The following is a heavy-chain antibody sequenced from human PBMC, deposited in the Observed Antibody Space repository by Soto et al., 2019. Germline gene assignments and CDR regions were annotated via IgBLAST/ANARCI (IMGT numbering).Heavy chain of an antibody. V-gene: IGHV1-69*01. CDR2: IIPIFGTA. D-gene: IGHD5-18*01. Sequence: QVQLVQSGAEVKKTGSSVKVSCKASGGTFSSYAISWVRQAPGQGLEWMGGIIPIFGTANYAQKFQGRVTITADESTSTAYMELSSLRSEDTAVYYCARDTAAMVTYYYGMDVWGQGTTVTVSS. CDR1: GGTFSSYA. J-gene: IGHJ6*02. CDR3: ARDTAAMVTYYYGMDV.